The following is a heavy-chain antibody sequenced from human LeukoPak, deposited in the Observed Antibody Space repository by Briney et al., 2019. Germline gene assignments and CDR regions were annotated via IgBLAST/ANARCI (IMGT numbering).Heavy chain of an antibody. J-gene: IGHJ4*02. D-gene: IGHD3-22*01. CDR3: AKGRRRSYDSSGYSYN. CDR2: IRYDGSNK. V-gene: IGHV3-30*02. Sequence: GGSLRLSCAASGFTFSAYGMHWVRQAPGKGLECVACIRYDGSNKCYADSVKGRFTISRDNSKDTLYLQMNSLRAEDTALYYCAKGRRRSYDSSGYSYNWGQGTLVTASS. CDR1: GFTFSAYG.